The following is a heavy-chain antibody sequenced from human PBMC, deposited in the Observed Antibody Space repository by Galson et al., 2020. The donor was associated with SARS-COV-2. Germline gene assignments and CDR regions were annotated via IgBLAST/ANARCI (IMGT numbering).Heavy chain of an antibody. CDR3: AREALAAQWFDP. J-gene: IGHJ5*02. CDR1: GFTFSDYY. D-gene: IGHD2-15*01. V-gene: IGHV3-11*01. CDR2: ISDSGRTT. Sequence: TGGSLRLSCAVSGFTFSDYYVSWIRQAPGKGLEWISYISDSGRTTDYADSVKGRFTISRDNSKNSVYLQMHSVRAEDTAVYYCAREALAAQWFDPWVQGTLVTVSS.